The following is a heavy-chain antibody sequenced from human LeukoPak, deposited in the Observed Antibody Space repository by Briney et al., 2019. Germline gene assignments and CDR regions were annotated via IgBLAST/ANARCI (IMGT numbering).Heavy chain of an antibody. Sequence: SETLSLTCTVSGGSISSSSYYWGWIRQPPGKGLEWIGSIYYSGSTYYNPSLKSRVTISGDTSKNQVSLKLSSVTAADTAVYYCARQWPLPYYYGSGSEAGMDYCGQGTLVTVSS. CDR3: ARQWPLPYYYGSGSEAGMDY. J-gene: IGHJ4*02. V-gene: IGHV4-39*01. CDR2: IYYSGST. CDR1: GGSISSSSYY. D-gene: IGHD3-10*01.